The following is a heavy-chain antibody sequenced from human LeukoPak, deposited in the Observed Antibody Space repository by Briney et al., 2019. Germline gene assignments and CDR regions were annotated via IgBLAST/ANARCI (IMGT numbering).Heavy chain of an antibody. CDR3: ARDGEYSYGYGFDY. V-gene: IGHV3-66*01. D-gene: IGHD5-18*01. Sequence: GGSLRLSCAASGFSVNNLYMSWVRQSPGKGLEWVSVIYSGDRTYYADSVKGRFTISRDTSKNTVYLQMNSLRPEETAVYYCARDGEYSYGYGFDYWGQGTLVTVSS. J-gene: IGHJ4*02. CDR1: GFSVNNLY. CDR2: IYSGDRT.